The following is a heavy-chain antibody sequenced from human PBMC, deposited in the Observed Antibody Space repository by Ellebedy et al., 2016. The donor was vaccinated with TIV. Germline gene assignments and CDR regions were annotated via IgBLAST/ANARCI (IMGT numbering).Heavy chain of an antibody. CDR3: ARDFAGNSGQTD. D-gene: IGHD4-23*01. J-gene: IGHJ4*02. CDR1: GDSINSGGFY. Sequence: LRLXXTVSGDSINSGGFYWTWIRQFPGKGLEWIGYIYHTGSTFYNPSLESRLTMSVDTSKNQFSLKLTSVTAADTAIYYCARDFAGNSGQTDWGQGTLVTVSS. V-gene: IGHV4-31*03. CDR2: IYHTGST.